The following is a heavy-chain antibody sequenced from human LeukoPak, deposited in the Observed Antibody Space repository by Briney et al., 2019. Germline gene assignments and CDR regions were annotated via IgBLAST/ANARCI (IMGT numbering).Heavy chain of an antibody. CDR3: ARARKQVVVTAIYDY. CDR1: GFPLRSYE. V-gene: IGHV3-48*03. J-gene: IGHJ4*02. Sequence: GGSLRLSCAASGFPLRSYEMIWVRQAPGKGREWVSYISCSGSTIYYADSAKGRFTISRDNAKNSLYLQMNSLRAEDTAVYYCARARKQVVVTAIYDYWGQGTLVTVSS. CDR2: ISCSGSTI. D-gene: IGHD2-21*02.